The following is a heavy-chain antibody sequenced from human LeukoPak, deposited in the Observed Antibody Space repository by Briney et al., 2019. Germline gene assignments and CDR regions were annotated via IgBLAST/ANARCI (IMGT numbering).Heavy chain of an antibody. CDR3: ARDASLYCAGDTCYWAFDH. CDR2: IKQDESKT. D-gene: IGHD2-21*02. CDR1: GFTFSNYW. V-gene: IGHV3-7*01. Sequence: GGSLRLSCAASGFTFSNYWMSWVRQAPGKGPEWVANIKQDESKTYYVDSVKGRFTISRDNAKNSLFLPMNSLRAEDTAVYYCARDASLYCAGDTCYWAFDHWGQGTLVTISS. J-gene: IGHJ4*02.